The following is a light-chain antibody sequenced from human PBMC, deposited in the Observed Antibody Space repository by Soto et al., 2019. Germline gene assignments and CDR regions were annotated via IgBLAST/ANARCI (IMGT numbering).Light chain of an antibody. CDR2: KAS. J-gene: IGKJ4*01. CDR3: QQYNSYT. Sequence: DIQMTQSPSSLSASVGDRVXITCRASQSISSWLAWYQQKPGKAPKLLIYKASSLESGVPSRFSGSGSGTEFTLTISSLQPDDFATYYCQQYNSYTFGGGTKVDVK. V-gene: IGKV1-5*03. CDR1: QSISSW.